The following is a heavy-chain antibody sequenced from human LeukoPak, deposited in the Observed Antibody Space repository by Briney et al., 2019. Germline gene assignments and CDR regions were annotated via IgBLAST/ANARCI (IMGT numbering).Heavy chain of an antibody. Sequence: GGSLRLSCAASGFTFSSYWMSWVRQAPGKGLEWVANIKQDGSEKYYVDSVKGRFTISRDNAKNSLYLQMNSLRAEDTAVYYCARVTVATIGEAFDIWGQGTMVTVSS. V-gene: IGHV3-7*01. D-gene: IGHD5-12*01. CDR2: IKQDGSEK. CDR1: GFTFSSYW. J-gene: IGHJ3*02. CDR3: ARVTVATIGEAFDI.